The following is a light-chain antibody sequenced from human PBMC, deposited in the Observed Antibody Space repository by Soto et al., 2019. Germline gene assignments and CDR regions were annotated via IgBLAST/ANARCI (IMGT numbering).Light chain of an antibody. CDR1: SSNIGSNH. V-gene: IGLV1-47*02. CDR3: AAWDDSMNAYV. Sequence: QSVLTQPPSASGTPGQTVTISCSGSSSNIGSNHVYCYQQVSGTAPKLLIFGNNQRPSGVPDRFSGSKSGTSASLAISGPRSDDEADYYCAAWDDSMNAYVFAAGTKATVL. J-gene: IGLJ1*01. CDR2: GNN.